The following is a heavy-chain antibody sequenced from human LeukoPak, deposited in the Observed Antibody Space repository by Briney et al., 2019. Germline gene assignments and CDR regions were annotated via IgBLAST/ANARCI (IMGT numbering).Heavy chain of an antibody. V-gene: IGHV4-61*02. CDR2: ISAGGRT. CDR1: GASIASGSYH. Sequence: PSQTLSLTCAISGASIASGSYHWDWIRQPAGSRPEYIGRISAGGRTNYNPSLKSRLTISMDTSNNHVSLRLSSVTAADTALYYCTRGGHDYGGSFDTWGQGILVTVSS. D-gene: IGHD4-23*01. CDR3: TRGGHDYGGSFDT. J-gene: IGHJ5*02.